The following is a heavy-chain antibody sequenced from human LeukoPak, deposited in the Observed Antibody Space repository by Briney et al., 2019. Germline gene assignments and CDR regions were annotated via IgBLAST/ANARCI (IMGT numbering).Heavy chain of an antibody. D-gene: IGHD2-15*01. CDR2: IKSKTDGGTT. CDR1: GFTFSNAW. V-gene: IGHV3-15*01. Sequence: GGSLRLSCAASGFTFSNAWMSWVRQAPGNGLEWLGRIKSKTDGGTTDYAAPVKGRFTISRDDSKNTLYLQMNSLKTEDTAVYYCVGYCSGGNCPNAFDIWGHGTMVTVSS. CDR3: VGYCSGGNCPNAFDI. J-gene: IGHJ3*02.